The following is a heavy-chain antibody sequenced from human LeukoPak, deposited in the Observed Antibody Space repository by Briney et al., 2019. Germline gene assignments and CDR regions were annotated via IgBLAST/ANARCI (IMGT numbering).Heavy chain of an antibody. CDR3: ARHGSSSWYYFDY. J-gene: IGHJ4*02. CDR1: GGSISSITYY. V-gene: IGHV4-39*07. Sequence: PSETLSLTCTVSGGSISSITYYWGWIRQPPGKGLEWVGHMYYRGNTFYNPSLKSRVTISVDTSKNQFSLKLRSVTAADTAVYYCARHGSSSWYYFDYWGQGTLVTVSS. D-gene: IGHD6-13*01. CDR2: MYYRGNT.